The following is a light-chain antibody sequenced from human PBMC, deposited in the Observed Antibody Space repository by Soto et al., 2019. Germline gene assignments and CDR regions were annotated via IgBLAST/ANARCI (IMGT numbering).Light chain of an antibody. Sequence: EIVLTQSPATLSLSPGERATLSCRASQSVSSYLAWYQQKPGQAPRLLIYDASNRATGIPARFSGSGSGTDFTLTISSRRPEDLALYYWQQRRTFGQGTKV. CDR2: DAS. V-gene: IGKV3-11*01. CDR3: QQRRT. J-gene: IGKJ1*01. CDR1: QSVSSY.